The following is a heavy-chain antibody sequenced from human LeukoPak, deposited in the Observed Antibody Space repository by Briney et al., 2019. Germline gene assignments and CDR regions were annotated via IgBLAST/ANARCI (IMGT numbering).Heavy chain of an antibody. CDR2: ISGSGGST. CDR3: AKGSIAAAGPKYNWFDP. Sequence: GGSLRLSCAASGFTFSSYAMSWVRQAPGKGLEWVSAISGSGGSTYYADSVKGRFTISRDNSKNTLYLQMNSLRAEDTAVYYCAKGSIAAAGPKYNWFDPWDQGTLVTVSS. D-gene: IGHD6-13*01. V-gene: IGHV3-23*01. CDR1: GFTFSSYA. J-gene: IGHJ5*02.